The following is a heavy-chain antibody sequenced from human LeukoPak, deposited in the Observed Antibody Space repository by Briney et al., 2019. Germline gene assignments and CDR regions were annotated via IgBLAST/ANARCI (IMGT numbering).Heavy chain of an antibody. J-gene: IGHJ4*02. V-gene: IGHV1-69*04. CDR3: ARDHSGSYQDY. Sequence: SVKVSCKASGGTFSSYAISWVRQAPGQGLEWMGRIIPILGIANYAQKFQGRVTITADESTSTAYMELSSLRSEDTAVYYCARDHSGSYQDYWGQGTLVTVSS. CDR2: IIPILGIA. D-gene: IGHD1-26*01. CDR1: GGTFSSYA.